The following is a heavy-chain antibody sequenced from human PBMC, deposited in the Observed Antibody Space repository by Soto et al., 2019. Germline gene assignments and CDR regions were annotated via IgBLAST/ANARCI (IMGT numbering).Heavy chain of an antibody. CDR2: ISAYNGNT. CDR1: GYTFTSYG. Sequence: ASVKVSCKASGYTFTSYGISWVRQAPGQGLEWMGWISAYNGNTNYAQKLQGRVTMTTDTSTSTAYMELRSLRSDDTAVYYCARERYSSYATSGGYYYYYMDVWGKGTTVTVSS. V-gene: IGHV1-18*01. CDR3: ARERYSSYATSGGYYYYYMDV. D-gene: IGHD5-12*01. J-gene: IGHJ6*03.